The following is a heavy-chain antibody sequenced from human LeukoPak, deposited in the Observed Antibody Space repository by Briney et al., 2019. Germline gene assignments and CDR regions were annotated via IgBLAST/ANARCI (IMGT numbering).Heavy chain of an antibody. Sequence: GGSLRLSYAASGFTFSSYEMSWVRQAPGKGLQWVSYIHSSDGTTFYADSVKGRFTISRDNAKNSLYLQMSSLRVDDTAVYYCARAPGSETVDHWGQGTLVTVST. J-gene: IGHJ4*02. V-gene: IGHV3-48*03. CDR1: GFTFSSYE. CDR2: IHSSDGTT. D-gene: IGHD1-14*01. CDR3: ARAPGSETVDH.